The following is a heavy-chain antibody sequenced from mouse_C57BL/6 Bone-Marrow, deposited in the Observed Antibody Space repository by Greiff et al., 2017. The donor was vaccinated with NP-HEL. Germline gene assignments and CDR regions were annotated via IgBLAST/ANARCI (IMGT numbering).Heavy chain of an antibody. D-gene: IGHD1-1*01. CDR2: IDPETGGT. CDR1: GYTFTDYE. CDR3: TRYSPSYYGSLY. V-gene: IGHV1-15*01. J-gene: IGHJ2*01. Sequence: QVQLQQSGAELVRPGASVTLSCKASGYTFTDYEMHWVKQTPVHGLEWIGAIDPETGGTAYNQKFKGKAILTADKSSSTAYMELRSLTSEDSAVYYCTRYSPSYYGSLYWGQGTTLTVSS.